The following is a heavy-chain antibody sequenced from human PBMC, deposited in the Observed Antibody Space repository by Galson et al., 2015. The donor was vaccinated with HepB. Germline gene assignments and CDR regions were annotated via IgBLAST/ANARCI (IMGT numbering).Heavy chain of an antibody. CDR3: ARPSSAYDSSGDLSY. CDR1: GFTFSSYG. V-gene: IGHV3-33*01. CDR2: IWYDGSNK. J-gene: IGHJ4*02. D-gene: IGHD3-22*01. Sequence: SLRLSCAASGFTFSSYGMHWVRQAPGKGLEWVAVIWYDGSNKYYADSVKGRFTISRDNSKNTLYLQMNSLRAEDTAVYYCARPSSAYDSSGDLSYWGQGTLVTVSS.